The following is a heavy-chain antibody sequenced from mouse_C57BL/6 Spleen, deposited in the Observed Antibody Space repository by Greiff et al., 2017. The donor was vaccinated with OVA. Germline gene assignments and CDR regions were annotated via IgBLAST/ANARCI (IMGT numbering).Heavy chain of an antibody. CDR3: ARPYGNNAMDY. J-gene: IGHJ4*01. CDR1: GYAFSSSW. V-gene: IGHV1-82*01. D-gene: IGHD2-1*01. Sequence: QVQLQQSGPELVKPGASVKLSCKASGYAFSSSWMNWVKQRPGKGLEWIGRIYPGDGDTNYNGKFKGKATLTADKSSSTAYMQLSSLTSEDSAVYFCARPYGNNAMDYWGQGTSVTVSS. CDR2: IYPGDGDT.